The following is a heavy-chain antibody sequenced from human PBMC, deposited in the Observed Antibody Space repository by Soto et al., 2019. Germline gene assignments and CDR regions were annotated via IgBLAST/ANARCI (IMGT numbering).Heavy chain of an antibody. J-gene: IGHJ4*02. CDR2: ISSSSSDI. CDR3: ARDTSGWYYFDY. CDR1: GFTFSSYS. D-gene: IGHD6-19*01. Sequence: GGSLRLCCAASGFTFSSYSMNWVRQAPGKGLEWVSSISSSSSDIYYADSVKGRFTISRDNAKNSLSLQKNSLRAEDMAVYYCARDTSGWYYFDYWGQGTLVTVSS. V-gene: IGHV3-21*01.